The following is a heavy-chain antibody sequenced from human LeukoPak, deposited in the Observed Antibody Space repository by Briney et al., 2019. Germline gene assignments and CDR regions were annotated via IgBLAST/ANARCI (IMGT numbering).Heavy chain of an antibody. D-gene: IGHD1-26*01. CDR1: GSSISSYY. CDR3: ATLVGATN. J-gene: IGHJ4*02. Sequence: PSETLSLTCTVSGSSISSYYWSWIRQPPGKGLEWIGYIYYSGSTHYNPSLKSRVTISVDTSKNQFSLKLSSVTAADTAVYYCATLVGATNWGQGTLVTVSS. CDR2: IYYSGST. V-gene: IGHV4-59*08.